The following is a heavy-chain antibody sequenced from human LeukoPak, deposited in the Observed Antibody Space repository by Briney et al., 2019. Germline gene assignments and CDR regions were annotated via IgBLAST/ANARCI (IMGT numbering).Heavy chain of an antibody. D-gene: IGHD4-17*01. Sequence: PSETLSLTCTVSGVSIISYYWSWIRQPPGKGLEWIGYIYYSGSTYYNTSLKSRVTISVDTSKNQFSLKLSSVTAADTAVYYCARSIMSTGYGDLPVRGGAFDIWGQGTMVTVSS. CDR2: IYYSGST. V-gene: IGHV4-59*08. CDR1: GVSIISYY. CDR3: ARSIMSTGYGDLPVRGGAFDI. J-gene: IGHJ3*02.